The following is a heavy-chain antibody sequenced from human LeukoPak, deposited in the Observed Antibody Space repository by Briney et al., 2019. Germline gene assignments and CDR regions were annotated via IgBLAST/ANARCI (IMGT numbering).Heavy chain of an antibody. J-gene: IGHJ3*02. CDR3: ARTQGDAFDI. V-gene: IGHV4-28*01. CDR2: IYYSEST. CDR1: GYSLSSSNW. Sequence: SDTLSLTCAVSGYSLSSSNWWGWIRQPPGKGLEWIGYIYYSESTYYNPSLKSRVTMSVDTSKNQFSVKLSSVTAVDTAVYYCARTQGDAFDIWGQGTMLTVSS.